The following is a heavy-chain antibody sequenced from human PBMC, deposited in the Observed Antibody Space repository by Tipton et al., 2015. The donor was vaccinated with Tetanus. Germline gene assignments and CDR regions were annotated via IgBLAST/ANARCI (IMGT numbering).Heavy chain of an antibody. Sequence: TLSLTCTVSGGSMGGDHWSWIRQPPGKGLEWLGHTYDSGRINYNPSLKSRVTISVDASRNQFSLTLNSVTAADTAVYFCAGYRVGWGGRGYWGQGTLVTVSS. J-gene: IGHJ4*02. CDR1: GGSMGGDH. CDR3: AGYRVGWGGRGY. D-gene: IGHD5-24*01. CDR2: TYDSGRI. V-gene: IGHV4-59*07.